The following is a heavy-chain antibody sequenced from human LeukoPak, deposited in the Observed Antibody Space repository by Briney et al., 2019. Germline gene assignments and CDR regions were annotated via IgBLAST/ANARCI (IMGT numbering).Heavy chain of an antibody. CDR2: IWYDGNNK. CDR3: AKDGGSGYYTLIDY. Sequence: GGSLRLSCAASGVTFNTYGMHWVRQAPGKGLEWVAVIWYDGNNKYYADSVKGRFTISRDNSKNTLYLQMNSLRAEDTTVYYCAKDGGSGYYTLIDYWGQGTLVTVSS. V-gene: IGHV3-30*02. J-gene: IGHJ4*02. CDR1: GVTFNTYG. D-gene: IGHD3-22*01.